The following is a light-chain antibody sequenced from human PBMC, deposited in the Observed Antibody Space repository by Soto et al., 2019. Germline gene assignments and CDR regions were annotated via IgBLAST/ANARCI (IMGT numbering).Light chain of an antibody. CDR3: QQRNNWPPSIT. CDR2: DAS. CDR1: QSIASH. V-gene: IGKV3-11*01. Sequence: EIVLTQSPVTLSLSPGERATLSCRASQSIASHLAWYQQKPGQAPRLLIHDASSRATGIPARFSGSGSGTDFTLTISSLEPEDFAAYYCQQRNNWPPSITFGPGTRLEIK. J-gene: IGKJ5*01.